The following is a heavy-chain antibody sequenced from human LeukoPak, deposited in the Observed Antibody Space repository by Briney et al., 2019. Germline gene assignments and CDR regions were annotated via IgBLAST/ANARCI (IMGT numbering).Heavy chain of an antibody. J-gene: IGHJ4*02. V-gene: IGHV3-7*01. D-gene: IGHD2-8*01. CDR2: IKQDGSET. CDR3: ARVSAEEEYCTSGVCYRTDYFDY. CDR1: GFTFSSYW. Sequence: PGGSLRLSCAASGFTFSSYWMSWVRQAPGKGLEWVANIKQDGSETYYVDSVKGRFSISRDNAKISLSLQMNSLRVEDTAVYYCARVSAEEEYCTSGVCYRTDYFDYWGQGTLVTVSS.